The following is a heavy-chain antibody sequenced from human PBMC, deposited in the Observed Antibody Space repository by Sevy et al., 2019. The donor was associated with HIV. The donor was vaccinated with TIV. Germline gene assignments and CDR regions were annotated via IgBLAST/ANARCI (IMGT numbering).Heavy chain of an antibody. CDR1: GGSIRSYY. V-gene: IGHV4-59*01. J-gene: IGHJ6*02. CDR3: ARVHYDFWSGYLNYYYYYGMDV. D-gene: IGHD3-3*01. Sequence: SETLSLTCTVSGGSIRSYYWSWIRQPPGKGLEWIGYIYYSGSTNYNPSLKSRVTISVDTSKNQFSLKLSSVTAADTAVYYCARVHYDFWSGYLNYYYYYGMDVWGQGTTVTVSS. CDR2: IYYSGST.